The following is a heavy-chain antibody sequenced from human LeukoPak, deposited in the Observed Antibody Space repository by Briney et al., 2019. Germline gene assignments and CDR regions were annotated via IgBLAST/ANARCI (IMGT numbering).Heavy chain of an antibody. CDR2: IWYDGSNK. Sequence: GGSLRLSCAASGFTFSSYGMHWVRQAPGKGLEWVAVIWYDGSNKYYADSVKGRFTISRDNAKNSLSLQMNSLRAEDTAVYYCARDQVDRIWYFDYWGQGTLVTVSS. V-gene: IGHV3-33*01. CDR3: ARDQVDRIWYFDY. D-gene: IGHD1-14*01. CDR1: GFTFSSYG. J-gene: IGHJ4*02.